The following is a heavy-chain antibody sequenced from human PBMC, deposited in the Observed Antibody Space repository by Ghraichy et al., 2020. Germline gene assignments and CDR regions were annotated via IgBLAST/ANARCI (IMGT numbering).Heavy chain of an antibody. D-gene: IGHD3-10*01. CDR2: IYYSGST. CDR3: ARGNHGSGSYKY. J-gene: IGHJ4*02. V-gene: IGHV4-61*01. Sequence: SQTLSLTCTVSGGSVSSGSYYWSWIRQPPGKGLEWIGYIYYSGSTNYNPSLKSRVTISVDTSKNQFSLNLSSVTAADTAVYYCARGNHGSGSYKYWGQGTLVTVSS. CDR1: GGSVSSGSYY.